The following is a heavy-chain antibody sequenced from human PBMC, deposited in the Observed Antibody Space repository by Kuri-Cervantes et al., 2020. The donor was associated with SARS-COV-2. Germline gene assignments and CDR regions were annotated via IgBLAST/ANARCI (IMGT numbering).Heavy chain of an antibody. J-gene: IGHJ4*02. CDR1: GGSISSYY. D-gene: IGHD5-18*01. V-gene: IGHV4-59*01. Sequence: SETLSLTCTVSGGSISSYYWSWIRQPPGKGLEWIGSIYYSGSTYYNPSLRSRVTISVDTSKNQFSLKLSSVTAADTAVYYCARDIGGYSYGHYFDYWGQGTLVTVSS. CDR3: ARDIGGYSYGHYFDY. CDR2: IYYSGST.